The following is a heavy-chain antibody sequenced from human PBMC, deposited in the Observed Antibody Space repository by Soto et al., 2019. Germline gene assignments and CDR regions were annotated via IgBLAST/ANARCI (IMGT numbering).Heavy chain of an antibody. CDR1: GGSVSSGSYY. V-gene: IGHV4-61*01. Sequence: QVQLQESGPGLVKPSETLSLTCTVSGGSVSSGSYYWSWIRQPPGKGLEWIGYFYYSGSTNYNPSHKSRVTKSVDTSKDQFSQMLSSVTAADPAVYYCASAWELLFNDFRGQGTLVTVSS. CDR3: ASAWELLFNDF. D-gene: IGHD1-26*01. J-gene: IGHJ4*02. CDR2: FYYSGST.